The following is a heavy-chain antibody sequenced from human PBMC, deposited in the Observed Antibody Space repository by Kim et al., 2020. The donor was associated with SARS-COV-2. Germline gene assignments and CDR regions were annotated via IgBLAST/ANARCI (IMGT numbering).Heavy chain of an antibody. CDR3: ARSKDYDFWSGYLVYYYMDV. J-gene: IGHJ6*03. V-gene: IGHV4-59*01. CDR2: IYYSGST. Sequence: SETLSLTCTVSGGSISSYYWSWIRQPPGKGLEWIGYIYYSGSTNYNPSLKSRVTISVDTSKNQFSLKLSSVTAADTAVYYCARSKDYDFWSGYLVYYYMDVWGKGTTVTVSS. CDR1: GGSISSYY. D-gene: IGHD3-3*01.